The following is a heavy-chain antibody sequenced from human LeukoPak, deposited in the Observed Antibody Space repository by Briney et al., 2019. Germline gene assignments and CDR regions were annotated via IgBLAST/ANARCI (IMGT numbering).Heavy chain of an antibody. Sequence: SETLSLTCTVSGGSISSDTYYWAWLRHPPGKGLEWIATIHYRGSTYYSPSLQSRVTIPVDTPKTQFSLKLTSVPPGTPAMSNCARHPYGNSRGHWFDPWGQGTLVTVSS. V-gene: IGHV4-39*01. CDR3: ARHPYGNSRGHWFDP. D-gene: IGHD5-24*01. J-gene: IGHJ5*02. CDR2: IHYRGST. CDR1: GGSISSDTYY.